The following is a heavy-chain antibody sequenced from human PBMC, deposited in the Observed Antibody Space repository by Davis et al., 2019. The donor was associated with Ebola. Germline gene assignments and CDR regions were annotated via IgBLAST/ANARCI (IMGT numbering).Heavy chain of an antibody. Sequence: ASVKVSCKASGYTFTSYDINWVRQATGQGLEWMGWMNPNSGNTGYAQKFQGRGTMTRNTSISTAYMELSSLRSEATAVYYCARGTAWIQLWFVDYWGQGTLVTVSS. J-gene: IGHJ4*02. V-gene: IGHV1-8*01. CDR2: MNPNSGNT. CDR1: GYTFTSYD. D-gene: IGHD5-18*01. CDR3: ARGTAWIQLWFVDY.